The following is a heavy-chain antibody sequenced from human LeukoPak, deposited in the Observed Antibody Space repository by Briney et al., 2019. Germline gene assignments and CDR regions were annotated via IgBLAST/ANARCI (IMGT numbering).Heavy chain of an antibody. CDR3: ARGSGYCSGGSCAHRDYYMDV. CDR2: INWNGGST. D-gene: IGHD2-15*01. Sequence: GGSLRLSCAASGFTFDDYGMSWVRQAPGKGLGWVSGINWNGGSTGYADSVKGRFTISRDNAKNSPYLQMNSLRAEDTALYYCARGSGYCSGGSCAHRDYYMDVWGKGTTVTVSS. V-gene: IGHV3-20*04. J-gene: IGHJ6*03. CDR1: GFTFDDYG.